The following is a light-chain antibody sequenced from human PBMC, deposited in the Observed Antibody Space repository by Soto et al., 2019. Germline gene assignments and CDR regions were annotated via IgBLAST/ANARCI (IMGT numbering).Light chain of an antibody. CDR3: LTLTTDLKVV. CDR2: GVS. J-gene: IGLJ2*01. Sequence: QSALTQPASVSGSPGQSITISCTGTSSDVGGYNYVSWYQQHPGKAPKLMIYGVSYRPSGVSNRFSGSKSGNTASLTISGLQAQYEAEYSSLTLTTDLKVVFGRGIKLIVL. CDR1: SSDVGGYNY. V-gene: IGLV2-14*01.